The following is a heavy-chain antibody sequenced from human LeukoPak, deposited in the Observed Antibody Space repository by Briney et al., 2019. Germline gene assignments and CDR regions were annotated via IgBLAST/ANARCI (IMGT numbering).Heavy chain of an antibody. Sequence: TGGSLRLSCVASGFIFSSYWMSWVRQAPGKGLEWVANIKQDGSEKYYVDSVKGRFTTSRDNAKNSLYLQMNSLRVEDTAVYYCARGDNWSFDYWGQGTLVIVSS. J-gene: IGHJ4*02. CDR2: IKQDGSEK. CDR3: ARGDNWSFDY. D-gene: IGHD5-24*01. V-gene: IGHV3-7*01. CDR1: GFIFSSYW.